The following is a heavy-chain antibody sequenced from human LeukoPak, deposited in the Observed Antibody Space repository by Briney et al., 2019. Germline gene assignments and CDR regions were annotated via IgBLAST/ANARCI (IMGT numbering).Heavy chain of an antibody. CDR2: IYSGGST. CDR3: ARIGRYCSSTSCPDY. V-gene: IGHV3-53*01. Sequence: GGSLRLSCAASGFTVSSNYMSWVRQAPGKGLEWVSVIYSGGSTYYADSVKGRFTISRDNSKNTLYLQMNSLRAEDTAVYYCARIGRYCSSTSCPDYWGQGTLVTVSS. CDR1: GFTVSSNY. J-gene: IGHJ4*02. D-gene: IGHD2-2*01.